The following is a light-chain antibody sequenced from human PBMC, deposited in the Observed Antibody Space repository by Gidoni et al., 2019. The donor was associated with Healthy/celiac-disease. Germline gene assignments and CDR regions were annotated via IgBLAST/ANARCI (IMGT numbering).Light chain of an antibody. CDR1: NSNIGAGYD. V-gene: IGLV1-40*01. CDR2: GNS. CDR3: QSYDSSLSVV. J-gene: IGLJ2*01. Sequence: QSVLTQPPSVSGAPGHRVTISCTGRNSNIGAGYDVHWPQQLPGTAPKLLIYGNSNRPSGVPDRFSGSKSGTSASLAITGLQAEDEADYYCQSYDSSLSVVFGGGTKLTVL.